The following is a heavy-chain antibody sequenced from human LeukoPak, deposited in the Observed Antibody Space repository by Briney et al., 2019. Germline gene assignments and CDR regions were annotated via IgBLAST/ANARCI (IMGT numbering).Heavy chain of an antibody. Sequence: PGGCLRLSCAAAGFTFTNYYMSSVRQAPGRGLEWHSYISRTGSTIYYAAPVKSRFTSSRDNAKNPLYLKMNYITVQNTAVYSSARDDLDSRGYLNDYSGQGSLVTVYS. CDR1: GFTFTNYY. CDR3: ARDDLDSRGYLNDY. D-gene: IGHD3-22*01. J-gene: IGHJ4*02. CDR2: ISRTGSTI. V-gene: IGHV3-11*04.